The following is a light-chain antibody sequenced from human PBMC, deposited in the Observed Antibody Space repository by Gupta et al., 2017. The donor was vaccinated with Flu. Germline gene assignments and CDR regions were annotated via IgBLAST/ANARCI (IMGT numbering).Light chain of an antibody. V-gene: IGKV3-20*01. CDR1: QTIDNNY. CDR3: QQYGNSPPWT. J-gene: IGKJ1*01. CDR2: DTS. Sequence: EIVLTQSPGTLSLSPGERATLSCRASQTIDNNYLAWYQHKPGQAPRLLIYDTSSRASGIPERFSGSGSGSDFTLTVSRREPEDFAVYYCQQYGNSPPWTFGQGTKVEI.